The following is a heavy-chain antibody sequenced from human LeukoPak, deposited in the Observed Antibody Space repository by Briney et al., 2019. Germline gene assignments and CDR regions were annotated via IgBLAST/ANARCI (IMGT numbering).Heavy chain of an antibody. Sequence: SVKVSCKASGGTFSSYAISWVRQAPGQGLEWMGGIIPIFGTANYAQKFQGRVTITADESTSTAYMELSSLRSEDTAVYYCARNRYSGSYPPDYWGQGTLVTVSS. CDR3: ARNRYSGSYPPDY. D-gene: IGHD1-26*01. CDR1: GGTFSSYA. J-gene: IGHJ4*02. CDR2: IIPIFGTA. V-gene: IGHV1-69*13.